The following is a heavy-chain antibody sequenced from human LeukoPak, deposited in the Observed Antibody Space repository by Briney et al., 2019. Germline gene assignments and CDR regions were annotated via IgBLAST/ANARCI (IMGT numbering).Heavy chain of an antibody. CDR3: ARDGRGYSYGEFDFDY. CDR2: IIPIFGTA. D-gene: IGHD5-18*01. J-gene: IGHJ4*02. CDR1: GGTFSSYA. Sequence: SVKVSCKASGGTFSSYAISWVRQAPGQGLEWMGRIIPIFGTANYAQKFQGRVTITTDESTSTAYMELSSLRSEDTAVYYCARDGRGYSYGEFDFDYWGQGALVTVSS. V-gene: IGHV1-69*05.